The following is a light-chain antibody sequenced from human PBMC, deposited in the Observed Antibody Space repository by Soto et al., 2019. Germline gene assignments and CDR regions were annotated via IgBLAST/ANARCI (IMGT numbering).Light chain of an antibody. CDR2: DTY. CDR1: QSFGND. J-gene: IGKJ4*01. Sequence: EIVLTQSPATLSVYPGQGATLSCWASQSFGNDIAWYQQKPGQIPRLLISDTYNRAAGIPARLSGSGSGAAFSLIISSVELEDAAIYYCQHRANWPLLVFGGGTKVEIK. CDR3: QHRANWPLLV. V-gene: IGKV3-11*01.